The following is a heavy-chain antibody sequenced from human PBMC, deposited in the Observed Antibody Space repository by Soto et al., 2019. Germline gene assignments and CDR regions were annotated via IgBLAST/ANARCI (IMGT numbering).Heavy chain of an antibody. J-gene: IGHJ4*02. CDR3: AKAYCSSTSCSFDY. Sequence: PGGSLRLSCAASGFTFTNFAMNWVRQAPGKGLEWVSVISGTGDTTYNADSVKGRFTISRDNSMNTAFLQMNSLRAEDTALYYCAKAYCSSTSCSFDYWGQGTLVTVSS. D-gene: IGHD2-2*01. CDR1: GFTFTNFA. CDR2: ISGTGDTT. V-gene: IGHV3-23*01.